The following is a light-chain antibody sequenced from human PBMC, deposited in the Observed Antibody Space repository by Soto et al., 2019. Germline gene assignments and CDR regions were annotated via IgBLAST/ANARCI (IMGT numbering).Light chain of an antibody. V-gene: IGKV3-15*01. Sequence: EIVMTQSPVTLSVSPGDRATLSCRASQSVNSNLAWYQHKPGQTPKLLIYVASNSAPGIPARFSGSGSGTEFTLTISSLQSEDFAVYYCQQYNDWPLTFGGGTKVEFK. CDR1: QSVNSN. CDR3: QQYNDWPLT. J-gene: IGKJ4*01. CDR2: VAS.